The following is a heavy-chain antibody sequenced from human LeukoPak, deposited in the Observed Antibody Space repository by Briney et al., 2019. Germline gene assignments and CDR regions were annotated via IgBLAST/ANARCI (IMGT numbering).Heavy chain of an antibody. J-gene: IGHJ4*02. CDR1: GGTFNRYA. V-gene: IGHV1-69*13. Sequence: ASVTVSCKASGGTFNRYAINWVRQAPGQGVEWMGGIIPIFGTANYAQKFQGRVTITADESTSTAYMELSSLRSEDTAVYYCARSRGSCYSCGDYWGQGTLVTVSS. CDR2: IIPIFGTA. CDR3: ARSRGSCYSCGDY. D-gene: IGHD2-15*01.